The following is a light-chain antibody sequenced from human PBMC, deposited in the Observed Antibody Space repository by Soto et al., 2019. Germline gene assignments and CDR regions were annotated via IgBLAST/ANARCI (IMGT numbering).Light chain of an antibody. V-gene: IGKV1-39*01. J-gene: IGKJ3*01. CDR1: RSIAEF. CDR3: QQSYSPTFT. Sequence: DIQMTQSPSYLSASVGDRVTISCRASRSIAEFLNWYQQKAGKAPRLLIYSSATLQSGVPSNFSGSGSVTDFPLTIRSLQPKHSATYYFQQSYSPTFTFGPATKVDIK. CDR2: SSA.